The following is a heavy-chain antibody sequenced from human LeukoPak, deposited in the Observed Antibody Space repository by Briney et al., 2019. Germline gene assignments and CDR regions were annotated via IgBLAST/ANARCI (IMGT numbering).Heavy chain of an antibody. Sequence: GGSLRLSCAASGFTFSTYWMSWVRQAPGKGLEWVANIEQDGSEKYYVDSVKGRFTISRDNAKNSLYLQMNSLRAEDTAVYYCARDSSKYCGGDCYSLDWGQGTLVTVSS. D-gene: IGHD2-21*02. CDR3: ARDSSKYCGGDCYSLD. CDR2: IEQDGSEK. CDR1: GFTFSTYW. V-gene: IGHV3-7*03. J-gene: IGHJ4*02.